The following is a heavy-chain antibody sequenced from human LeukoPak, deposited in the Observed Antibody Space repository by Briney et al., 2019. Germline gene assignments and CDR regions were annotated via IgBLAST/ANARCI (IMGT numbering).Heavy chain of an antibody. CDR1: GFTFSNYG. CDR3: ARGAGGYVDY. D-gene: IGHD2-8*02. V-gene: IGHV3-23*01. J-gene: IGHJ4*02. CDR2: ISTTGGST. Sequence: GGSLRLSCAASGFTFSNYGMNWVRQAPGKGLEWVSGISTTGGSTFYADSVKGRFTISRDNSKNMLSLHMNSLRAEDTAVYYCARGAGGYVDYWGQGTLVTVSS.